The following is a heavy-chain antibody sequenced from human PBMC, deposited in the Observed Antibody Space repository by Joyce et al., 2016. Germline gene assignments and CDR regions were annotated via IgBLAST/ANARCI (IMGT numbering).Heavy chain of an antibody. V-gene: IGHV3-48*02. CDR1: GFTFSSYG. CDR3: ARQFAY. J-gene: IGHJ4*02. Sequence: EVQLVESGGGLVHPGGSLRLSCAASGFTFSSYGMNWVRKAPGKGLEWISYISSTSNTINYADSVKGRFTISRDNAKNSLYLQMNSLKDEDTAVCYCARQFAYWGQGILVTVSS. CDR2: ISSTSNTI.